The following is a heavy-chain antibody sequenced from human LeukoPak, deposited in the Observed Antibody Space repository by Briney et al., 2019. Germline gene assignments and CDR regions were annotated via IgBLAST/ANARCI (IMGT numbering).Heavy chain of an antibody. V-gene: IGHV3-23*01. CDR1: GFTFSSSA. CDR3: AKGGGWFDP. J-gene: IGHJ5*02. Sequence: TGGSLRLSCAASGFTFSSSAMSWVRQAPGKGLEWVSTISASGGSTYYAVSVKGRFTISRDDSENTLYLQMNSLRAEDTAVYYCAKGGGWFDPWGQGTLVTVSS. D-gene: IGHD2-15*01. CDR2: ISASGGST.